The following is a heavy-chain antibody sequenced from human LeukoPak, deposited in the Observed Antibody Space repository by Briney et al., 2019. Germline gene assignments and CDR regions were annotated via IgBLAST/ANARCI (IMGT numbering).Heavy chain of an antibody. J-gene: IGHJ4*02. CDR2: IYYSGST. CDR1: GGSISSSSYY. Sequence: SETLSLTCTVSGGSISSSSYYWGWIRQPPGKGLEWIGSIYYSGSTYYNPSLKSRVTISVDTSKNQFSLKLSSVTAEDTAVYYCARHAEHYDYWGQGTLVTVSS. V-gene: IGHV4-39*01. CDR3: ARHAEHYDY. D-gene: IGHD1-26*01.